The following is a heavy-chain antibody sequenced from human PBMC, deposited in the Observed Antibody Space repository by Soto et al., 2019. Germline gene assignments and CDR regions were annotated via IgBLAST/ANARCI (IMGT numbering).Heavy chain of an antibody. D-gene: IGHD2-2*01. CDR1: GLTFSSFA. J-gene: IGHJ4*02. Sequence: PGGSLRLSCAASGLTFSSFAMSWVRQAPGKGLEWVSTVSVSGGSTYYADSVKGRFTISRDNSNSTMYLQMDSLRADDTAVYYCAKPNLYCSSTSCYDYWGQGTLVTVSS. CDR3: AKPNLYCSSTSCYDY. V-gene: IGHV3-23*01. CDR2: VSVSGGST.